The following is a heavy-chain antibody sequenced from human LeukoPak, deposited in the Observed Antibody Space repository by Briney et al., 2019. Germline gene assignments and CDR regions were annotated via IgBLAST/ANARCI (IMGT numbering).Heavy chain of an antibody. CDR2: IKQDGSEK. J-gene: IGHJ4*02. D-gene: IGHD1-14*01. CDR1: GFTFNSYW. V-gene: IGHV3-7*01. Sequence: GGSLRLSCAASGFTFNSYWMSWVRQAPGKGLEGVANIKQDGSEKYYVASVKGRFTISRDDAKNSLYLQMNSLRAEDTAVYYCARDQTSSLDYWGQGTLVTVSS. CDR3: ARDQTSSLDY.